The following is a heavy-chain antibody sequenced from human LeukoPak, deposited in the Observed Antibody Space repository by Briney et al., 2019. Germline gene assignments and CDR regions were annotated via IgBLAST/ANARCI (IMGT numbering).Heavy chain of an antibody. CDR2: IYTSGST. V-gene: IGHV4-4*07. CDR1: GGSISSYY. J-gene: IGHJ5*02. D-gene: IGHD6-13*01. Sequence: SETLSLTCTVSGGSISSYYWSWIRQPAGKGLEWIGRIYTSGSTNYNPSLKSRVTMSVDTSKNQLSLKLSSVTAADTAVYYCARDEQQLVGDWFDPWGQGTLVTVSS. CDR3: ARDEQQLVGDWFDP.